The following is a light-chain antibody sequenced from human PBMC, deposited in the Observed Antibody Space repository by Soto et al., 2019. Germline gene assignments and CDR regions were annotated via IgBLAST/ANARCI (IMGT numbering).Light chain of an antibody. CDR3: GSWDSSLSAYV. CDR1: SSNIGSGT. J-gene: IGLJ1*01. Sequence: QSVLTQPPSASGTPGQRVTISCSGSSSNIGSGTVNWYQQLPGTAPKLLIYDDDKRPSGIPDRFSGSKSGTSATLGITGFQTGDKADYYCGSWDSSLSAYVFGTGTKVTVL. V-gene: IGLV1-51*01. CDR2: DDD.